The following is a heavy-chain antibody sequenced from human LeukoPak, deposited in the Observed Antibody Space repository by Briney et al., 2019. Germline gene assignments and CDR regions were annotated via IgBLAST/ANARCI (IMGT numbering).Heavy chain of an antibody. V-gene: IGHV5-51*01. J-gene: IGHJ5*02. Sequence: GESLKISCKGSGYSFTNYWIGWVRQMPGKGLEWMGIIHPGDSSTRYSPSLQGQVTISADKSINTAYLQWSSLKASDTAMYYCARRTQNFFDPWGQGTLVTVSS. CDR2: IHPGDSST. CDR3: ARRTQNFFDP. D-gene: IGHD1-1*01. CDR1: GYSFTNYW.